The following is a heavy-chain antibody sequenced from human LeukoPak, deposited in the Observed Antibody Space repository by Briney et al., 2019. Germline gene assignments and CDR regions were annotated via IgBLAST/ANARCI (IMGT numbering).Heavy chain of an antibody. CDR3: ARGGRYAPSDY. Sequence: ASVKISCKTSGYTFTNYYIHWVRQAPGQGLEWMGIINPNGGGTKYAQKFQGRVTMTRDTSTTVYMELSSLRSEDTALYYCARGGRYAPSDYWGQGTLVIVSS. D-gene: IGHD2-2*01. CDR2: INPNGGGT. V-gene: IGHV1-46*01. J-gene: IGHJ4*02. CDR1: GYTFTNYY.